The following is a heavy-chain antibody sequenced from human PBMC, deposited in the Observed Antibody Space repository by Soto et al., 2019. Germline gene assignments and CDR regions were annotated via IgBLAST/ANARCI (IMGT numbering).Heavy chain of an antibody. CDR1: GFTFTSSA. D-gene: IGHD5-12*01. V-gene: IGHV1-58*02. Sequence: ASVKVSCKASGFTFTSSAMQWVRQARGQRLEWIGWIVVGSGNTNYAQKFQERVTITRDMSTSTAYMELSSLRSEDTAVYYCAAATRNYYYYYMDVWGKGTTVTVSS. CDR3: AAATRNYYYYYMDV. CDR2: IVVGSGNT. J-gene: IGHJ6*03.